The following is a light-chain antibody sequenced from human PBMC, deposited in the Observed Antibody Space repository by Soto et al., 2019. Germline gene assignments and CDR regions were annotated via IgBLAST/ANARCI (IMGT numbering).Light chain of an antibody. V-gene: IGLV2-14*01. J-gene: IGLJ3*02. CDR1: SSDVGGYNY. CDR2: EVS. CDR3: SSYTSSSTV. Sequence: QSVLTQPASVSGSPGQSITISCTGTSSDVGGYNYVSWYQQHPGKAPKLMIYEVSNRPSGVSNRFSGSKSGNMASLTISGLQAEDEADYYCSSYTSSSTVFGGGTKVTVL.